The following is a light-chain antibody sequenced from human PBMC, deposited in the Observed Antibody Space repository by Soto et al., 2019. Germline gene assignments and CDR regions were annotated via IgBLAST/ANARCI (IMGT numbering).Light chain of an antibody. Sequence: SYELTQPPSVSVAPGQTARITCGGNNIGSKSVHWYQQKPGQGPVLVVYDDSDRPSGIPERFSGSNSGNTATLTISRVEAGDEADYYCQVWDSSSDHVVFGVGTKLTVL. J-gene: IGLJ2*01. V-gene: IGLV3-21*02. CDR3: QVWDSSSDHVV. CDR1: NIGSKS. CDR2: DDS.